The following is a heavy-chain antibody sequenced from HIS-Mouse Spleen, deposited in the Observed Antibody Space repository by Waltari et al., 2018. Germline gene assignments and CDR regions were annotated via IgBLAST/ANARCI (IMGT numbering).Heavy chain of an antibody. CDR3: ARGRRYYGSGSYGSFDY. Sequence: QLQLQESGPGLVKPSETLSLTCTVPGGSISSSSYYWGWIRPPPGKGLVWIGSIYYSGSTYYNPSLKSRVTISVDTSKNQFSLKLSSVTAADTAVYYCARGRRYYGSGSYGSFDYWGQGTLVTVSS. CDR1: GGSISSSSYY. D-gene: IGHD3-10*01. CDR2: IYYSGST. J-gene: IGHJ4*02. V-gene: IGHV4-39*07.